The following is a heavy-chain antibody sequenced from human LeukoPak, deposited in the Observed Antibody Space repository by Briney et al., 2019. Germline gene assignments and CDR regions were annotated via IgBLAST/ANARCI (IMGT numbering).Heavy chain of an antibody. J-gene: IGHJ4*02. CDR3: ARGIAVGFDY. V-gene: IGHV4-59*01. CDR1: GGSISSYY. D-gene: IGHD6-19*01. Sequence: SETLSLTCSVSGGSISSYYWSWIRQPPGKGLEWIGYIYYTGSTNYNPFFKSRVTMSVDTSKNQFSLKLSSVTAAATAVYYCARGIAVGFDYWGQGTLVTVSS. CDR2: IYYTGST.